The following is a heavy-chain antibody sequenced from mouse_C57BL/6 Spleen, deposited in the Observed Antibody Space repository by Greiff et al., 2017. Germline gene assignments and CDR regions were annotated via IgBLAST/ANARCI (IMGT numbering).Heavy chain of an antibody. CDR2: INPSNGGT. D-gene: IGHD1-1*01. CDR3: ARDGRSPAWFAY. J-gene: IGHJ3*01. Sequence: VQLQQPGTELVKPGASVKLSCKASGYTFTTYWMQWVKQRPGQGLEWIGIINPSNGGTNYNEKFQSNATLTADKSSSTAYMQLSSLTSEDAEVYYCARDGRSPAWFAYWGQGTPVTVSA. V-gene: IGHV1-53*01. CDR1: GYTFTTYW.